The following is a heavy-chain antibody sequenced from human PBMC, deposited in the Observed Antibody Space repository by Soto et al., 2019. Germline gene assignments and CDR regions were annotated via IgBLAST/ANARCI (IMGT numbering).Heavy chain of an antibody. V-gene: IGHV4-30-4*01. CDR3: ARDHYVYDISTGYGYYYCMDV. Sequence: PSETLSLACTVSGGSISSGDYYWSWIRQPPGKGLEWIGYIYYSGSTYYNPSLKSRVTISVDTSKNQFSLKLSSVTAADTAVYYCARDHYVYDISTGYGYYYCMDVWGQVTTVT. J-gene: IGHJ6*02. D-gene: IGHD3-9*01. CDR2: IYYSGST. CDR1: GGSISSGDYY.